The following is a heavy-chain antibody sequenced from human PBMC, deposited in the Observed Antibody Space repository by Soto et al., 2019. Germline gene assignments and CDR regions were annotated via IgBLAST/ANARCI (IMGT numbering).Heavy chain of an antibody. V-gene: IGHV3-15*07. J-gene: IGHJ4*02. CDR2: IKSKGDGGTT. Sequence: EVQLVESGGGLVEPGGSLRLSCAASGLTLTNVWMNWVRQAPGKGLEWVGRIKSKGDGGTTDYATPVKGRFTISRDDSANTLYLQMNGLKTEDTAVYYCLKRYNWGDEHEYWGQGTLVTVSS. D-gene: IGHD1-1*01. CDR1: GLTLTNVW. CDR3: LKRYNWGDEHEY.